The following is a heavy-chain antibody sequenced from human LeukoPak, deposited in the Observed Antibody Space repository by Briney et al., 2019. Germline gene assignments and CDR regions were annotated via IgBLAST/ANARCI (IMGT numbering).Heavy chain of an antibody. Sequence: SETLSLTCAVYGGSFSGYYWSWIRQPPGKGLEWIGEINHSGSTNYNPSLKSRVTMSLDTSKNQFSLKLSSVTAADTAAYYCTRTSASTAIDYWGQGTLVTVSS. CDR2: INHSGST. CDR1: GGSFSGYY. V-gene: IGHV4-34*01. CDR3: TRTSASTAIDY. J-gene: IGHJ4*02. D-gene: IGHD4-17*01.